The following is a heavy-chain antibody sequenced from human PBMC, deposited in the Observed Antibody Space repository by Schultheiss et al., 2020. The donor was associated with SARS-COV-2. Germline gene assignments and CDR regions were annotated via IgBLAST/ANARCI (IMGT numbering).Heavy chain of an antibody. Sequence: SETLSLTCTVSGGSISSGDYYWSWIRQPPGKGLEWIGYIYYSGSTNYNPSLKSRVTISVDTSKNQFSLKLSSVTAADTAVYYCASLYYDILTGYYMGLVDYWGQGTLVTVSS. CDR3: ASLYYDILTGYYMGLVDY. CDR2: IYYSGST. CDR1: GGSISSGDYY. V-gene: IGHV4-30-4*01. J-gene: IGHJ4*02. D-gene: IGHD3-9*01.